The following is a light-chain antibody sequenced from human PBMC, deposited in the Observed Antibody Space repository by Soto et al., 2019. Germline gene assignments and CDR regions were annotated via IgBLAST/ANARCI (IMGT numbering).Light chain of an antibody. V-gene: IGLV2-14*01. J-gene: IGLJ1*01. CDR1: SSDVGAYNS. CDR2: EVS. Sequence: QSVLTQPAFVSGSPGQSITISCTGTSSDVGAYNSVSWYQQYPGKAPKLMMYEVSNRPSGVSDRFSGSKSGNTASLTISGLQTGDEADYYCSSYRSSSTYVFGTGTKLTVL. CDR3: SSYRSSSTYV.